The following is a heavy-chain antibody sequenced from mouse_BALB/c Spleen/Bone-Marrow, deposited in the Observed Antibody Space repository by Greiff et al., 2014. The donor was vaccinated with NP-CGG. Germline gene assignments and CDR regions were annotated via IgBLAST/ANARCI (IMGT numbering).Heavy chain of an antibody. J-gene: IGHJ4*01. CDR3: ASGVYYAMDY. CDR1: GYNFTSYW. Sequence: QVQLQQSGAERVKPGTSVTLSCKASGYNFTSYWANWVKLRPGQGLEWIGDIYPVSASTNYNEKFRSKATLTVDTSSSTAYMQLSNLASDDSALYYCASGVYYAMDYWGQGTSVTVSS. V-gene: IGHV1-55*01. CDR2: IYPVSAST.